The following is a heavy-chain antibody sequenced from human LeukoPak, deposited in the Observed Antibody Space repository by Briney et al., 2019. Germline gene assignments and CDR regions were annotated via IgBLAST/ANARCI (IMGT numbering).Heavy chain of an antibody. CDR3: ARGDYGEPVPDY. CDR1: GFTFSSYA. D-gene: IGHD4-17*01. Sequence: GGSLRLSCAASGFTFSSYAMRWVRQASGKGLEYVSAISSNGGSTYYANSVKGRFTISRDNSKNTLYLQMGSLRAEDMAVYYCARGDYGEPVPDYWGQGTLVTVSS. CDR2: ISSNGGST. V-gene: IGHV3-64*01. J-gene: IGHJ4*02.